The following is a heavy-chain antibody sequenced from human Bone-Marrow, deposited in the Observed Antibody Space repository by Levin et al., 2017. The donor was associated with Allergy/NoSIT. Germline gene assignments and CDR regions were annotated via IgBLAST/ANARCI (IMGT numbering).Heavy chain of an antibody. CDR2: VSYAGTT. Sequence: SETLSLTCVVTGGSISSSNYYWDWIRQPPGKGLEWIGSVSYAGTTYYNPSLMSRVTIFEDTSQNQFSLRLNSVTAADTAVFYCATHVVDSSGWRDSFDVWGQGKTVTVSS. CDR1: GGSISSSNYY. V-gene: IGHV4-39*01. D-gene: IGHD6-19*01. J-gene: IGHJ3*01. CDR3: ATHVVDSSGWRDSFDV.